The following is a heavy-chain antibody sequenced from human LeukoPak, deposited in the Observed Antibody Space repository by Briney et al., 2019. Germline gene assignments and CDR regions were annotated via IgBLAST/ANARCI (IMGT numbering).Heavy chain of an antibody. V-gene: IGHV3-20*04. D-gene: IGHD3-22*01. CDR3: AGYYYDSSRGFDL. CDR1: GFKFDDYG. Sequence: GGSLRLSCAASGFKFDDYGMSWVRQAPGKGLEWVCDINWNGAWTGYADSVKGRFTMSRDNAKNSLYLQMNSLRAEDTALYYCAGYYYDSSRGFDLWGQGTLVTVSA. J-gene: IGHJ5*02. CDR2: INWNGAWT.